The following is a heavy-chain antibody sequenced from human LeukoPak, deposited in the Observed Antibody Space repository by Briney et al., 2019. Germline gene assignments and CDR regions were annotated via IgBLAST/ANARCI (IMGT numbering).Heavy chain of an antibody. CDR3: ATHYSSGHFTYYFDF. D-gene: IGHD3-22*01. J-gene: IGHJ4*02. CDR1: GYTYTSYG. V-gene: IGHV1-18*01. CDR2: ISTYNGNT. Sequence: ASVRVSCKASGYTYTSYGLSWVRQAPAQGLEWMGWISTYNGNTNYAQMLQGRVTLTADTSTGTAYMELRSLRSDDTAIYYCATHYSSGHFTYYFDFWGQGTLVTVSS.